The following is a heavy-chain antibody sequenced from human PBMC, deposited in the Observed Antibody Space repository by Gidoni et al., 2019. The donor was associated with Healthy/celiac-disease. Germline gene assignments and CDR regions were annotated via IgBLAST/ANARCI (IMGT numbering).Heavy chain of an antibody. CDR1: GSPFSDYY. Sequence: QVQLVESGGGLVKPGGSLRLSCAASGSPFSDYYMSWLRQAPGKGREWVSYISISSSYTNYADSGKGRFTISRDNAKNSLYLQMNSLRAEDTAVYYCARTSRDYEFYYFDYWGQGTLVTVSS. V-gene: IGHV3-11*05. CDR2: ISISSSYT. CDR3: ARTSRDYEFYYFDY. J-gene: IGHJ4*02. D-gene: IGHD3-3*01.